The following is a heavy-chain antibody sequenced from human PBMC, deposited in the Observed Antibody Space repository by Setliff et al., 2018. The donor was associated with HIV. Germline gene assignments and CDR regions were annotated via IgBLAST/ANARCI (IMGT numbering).Heavy chain of an antibody. J-gene: IGHJ3*02. CDR3: ARAGSDYAYDI. D-gene: IGHD2-21*02. Sequence: GGSLRLSCVGSGFIFSDHYIDWVRQAPGKGLEWVAFIQYDGRKNNYADSVKGRFTISRDNAQNTLYLQMNSLRAEDTAVYYCARAGSDYAYDIWGRGTKVTVSS. V-gene: IGHV3-30*02. CDR2: IQYDGRKN. CDR1: GFIFSDHY.